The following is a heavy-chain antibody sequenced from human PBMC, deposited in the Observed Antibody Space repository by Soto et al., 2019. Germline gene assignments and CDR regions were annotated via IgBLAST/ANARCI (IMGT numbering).Heavy chain of an antibody. CDR2: IYPGDSDT. D-gene: IGHD6-19*01. V-gene: IGHV5-51*01. J-gene: IGHJ6*02. CDR3: ARRIAVAGHYYYYGMDV. Sequence: GESLKISCKGSGYSFTSYWIGWVRQMPGKGLEWMGIIYPGDSDTRYSPSFQGQVTISADRSISTAYLQWSSLKASDTAMYYCARRIAVAGHYYYYGMDVWGQGTTVTVSS. CDR1: GYSFTSYW.